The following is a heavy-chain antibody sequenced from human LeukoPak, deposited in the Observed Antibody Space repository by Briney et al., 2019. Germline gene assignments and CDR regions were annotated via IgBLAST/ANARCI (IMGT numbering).Heavy chain of an antibody. D-gene: IGHD4-17*01. V-gene: IGHV3-23*01. CDR1: GFTFSSYA. CDR2: ISGSGGST. J-gene: IGHJ5*02. Sequence: GGSLRLSCAASGFTFSSYAMSWVRQAPGKGLEWVSAISGSGGSTYYADSVKGRFTISRDNSKNTLYLQMNSLRAEDTAVYYCAKATPGKTRLRIGTWFDPWGQGTLVTVSS. CDR3: AKATPGKTRLRIGTWFDP.